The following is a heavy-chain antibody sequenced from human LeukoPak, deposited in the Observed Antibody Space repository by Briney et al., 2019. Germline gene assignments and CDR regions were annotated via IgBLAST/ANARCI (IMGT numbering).Heavy chain of an antibody. J-gene: IGHJ6*03. Sequence: SETLSLTCTVSGGSISSGGYYWSWIRQPPGKGLEWIGYIYHSGSTYYNPSLKSRVTISVDRSKNQFSLKLSSVTAADTAVYYCARDHIVVVPAAMGKDYYYMDVWGKGTTVTVSS. CDR3: ARDHIVVVPAAMGKDYYYMDV. CDR2: IYHSGST. D-gene: IGHD2-2*01. V-gene: IGHV4-30-2*01. CDR1: GGSISSGGYY.